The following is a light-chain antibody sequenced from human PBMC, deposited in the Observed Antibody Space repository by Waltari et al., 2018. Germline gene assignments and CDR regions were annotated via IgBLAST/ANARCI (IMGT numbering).Light chain of an antibody. Sequence: QSALTQPASVSGSPGQSLTISCTGTSDDIGAYSYVTWYHQRPGKVPQLIIYDLTERPSGVSNRFSGSKAGSTASLTVSGLQAEDEGLFYCSAYTSRGTLKFGGGTRVTVL. CDR3: SAYTSRGTLK. CDR1: SDDIGAYSY. J-gene: IGLJ2*01. V-gene: IGLV2-14*03. CDR2: DLT.